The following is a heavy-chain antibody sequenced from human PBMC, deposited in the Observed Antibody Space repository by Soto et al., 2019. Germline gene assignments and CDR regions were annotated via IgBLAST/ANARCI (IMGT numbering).Heavy chain of an antibody. V-gene: IGHV4-59*06. CDR1: GGSISSYY. D-gene: IGHD3-3*01. CDR3: ARDPNSIFYT. J-gene: IGHJ5*02. CDR2: ISYSGST. Sequence: SETLSLTCTVSGGSISSYYWSWIRQHPGKGLEWIGYISYSGSTYYNPSLKSRVTISIDTSKNQFSLNLSSVTDADTAVYYCARDPNSIFYTWGQGILVTVSS.